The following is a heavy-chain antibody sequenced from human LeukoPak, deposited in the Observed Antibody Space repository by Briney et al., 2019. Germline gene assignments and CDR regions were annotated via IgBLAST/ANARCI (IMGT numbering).Heavy chain of an antibody. CDR2: ISGSGVST. Sequence: GGSLRLSCAASGFTFSSYAMSWVRQSPGKGLEWVSGISGSGVSTYYADSVKGRFTISRDNSKNTLYLQMNSLRAEDTAVYYCAKDKGRSTTTCYTNWFDPWGQGTLVTVSS. D-gene: IGHD2-2*02. CDR3: AKDKGRSTTTCYTNWFDP. CDR1: GFTFSSYA. J-gene: IGHJ5*02. V-gene: IGHV3-23*01.